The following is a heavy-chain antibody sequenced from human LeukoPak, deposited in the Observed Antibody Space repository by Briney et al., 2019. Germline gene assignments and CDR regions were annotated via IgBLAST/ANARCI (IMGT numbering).Heavy chain of an antibody. V-gene: IGHV3-33*06. J-gene: IGHJ6*03. Sequence: GGSLRLSCAASGFTFSSYGMHWVRQAPGKGLEWVAVIWYDGSNKYYADSMKGRFTISRDNSKNTLYLQMNSLRAEDTAVYYCAKSPYYGSGSYYTDYYYYMDVWGKGTTVTVSS. D-gene: IGHD3-10*01. CDR3: AKSPYYGSGSYYTDYYYYMDV. CDR1: GFTFSSYG. CDR2: IWYDGSNK.